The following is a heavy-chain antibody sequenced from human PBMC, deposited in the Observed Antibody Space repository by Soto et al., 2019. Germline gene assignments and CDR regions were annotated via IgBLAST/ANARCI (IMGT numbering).Heavy chain of an antibody. CDR3: ARVRRYYDFWSGYSDYYYYGMDV. J-gene: IGHJ6*02. CDR2: IYHSGST. D-gene: IGHD3-3*01. CDR1: GGPMSSGGYS. V-gene: IGHV4-30-2*01. Sequence: SETLSLTCPVSGGPMSSGGYSCSWILQPPGKGLEWIGYIYHSGSTYYNPSLKSRVTISVDRSKNQFSLKLSSVTAADTAVYYCARVRRYYDFWSGYSDYYYYGMDVWGQGTTVT.